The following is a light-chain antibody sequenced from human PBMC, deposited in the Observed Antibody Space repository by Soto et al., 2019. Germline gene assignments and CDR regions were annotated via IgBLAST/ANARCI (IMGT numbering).Light chain of an antibody. J-gene: IGLJ2*01. CDR1: YSNIESNT. CDR3: TAWDDSLNARL. Sequence: QSVLNQPPSASGAPGQRVTISCSGSYSNIESNTVIWYQQLPGTAPKLLIYRSIQRPSGVPDRFSGSKSGTSASLAISGLQSEDEADYYCTAWDDSLNARLFGGGTKLTVL. CDR2: RSI. V-gene: IGLV1-44*01.